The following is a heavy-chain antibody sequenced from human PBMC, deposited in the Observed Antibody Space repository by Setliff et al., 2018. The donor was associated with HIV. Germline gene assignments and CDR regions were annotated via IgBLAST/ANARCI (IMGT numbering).Heavy chain of an antibody. J-gene: IGHJ5*02. D-gene: IGHD3-10*01. CDR3: AGRIDNSGSLPAKNWFDT. CDR2: IFASGSS. CDR1: GGSISSYC. Sequence: KASETLSLTCTVSGGSISSYCWNWIRQPPGKGLEWIGYIFASGSSLYNPSLQSRVSISIDTSKNQFSLKLSSVTAADTAVYYCAGRIDNSGSLPAKNWFDTWGQGRLVTVSS. V-gene: IGHV4-4*09.